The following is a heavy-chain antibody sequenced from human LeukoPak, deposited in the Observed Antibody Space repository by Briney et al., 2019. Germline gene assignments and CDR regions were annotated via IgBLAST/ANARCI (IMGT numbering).Heavy chain of an antibody. CDR3: ALIVDYHDSSGYYYWFDP. CDR2: INPNSGGT. D-gene: IGHD3-22*01. V-gene: IGHV1-2*02. CDR1: GYTFTGYY. J-gene: IGHJ5*02. Sequence: GASVKVSRKASGYTFTGYYMHWVRQAPGQGLEWMGWINPNSGGTNYAQKFQGRVTMTRDTSISTAYMELSRLRSDDTAVYYCALIVDYHDSSGYYYWFDPWGQGTLVTVSS.